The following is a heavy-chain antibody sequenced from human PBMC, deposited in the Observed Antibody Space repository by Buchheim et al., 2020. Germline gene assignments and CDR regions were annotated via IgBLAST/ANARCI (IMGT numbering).Heavy chain of an antibody. CDR3: ARDWPIFGVLGYYAMDV. Sequence: QVQLQESGPGLVKPSQTLSLTCTVSGGSISSGRDYWSWIRQPAGKGLEWIGHMSNSGSPNYNPSLKSRVTISVAHSRHPLPLKLTSVTAADTAVYYCARDWPIFGVLGYYAMDVWGQGTT. V-gene: IGHV4-61*02. CDR1: GGSISSGRDY. J-gene: IGHJ6*02. CDR2: MSNSGSP. D-gene: IGHD3-3*01.